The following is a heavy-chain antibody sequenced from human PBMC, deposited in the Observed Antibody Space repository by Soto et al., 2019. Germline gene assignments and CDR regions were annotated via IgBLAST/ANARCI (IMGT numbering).Heavy chain of an antibody. Sequence: SETLSLTCTVSGGSISSYYWSWIRQPPGKGLEWIGYIYYSGSTNYNPSLKSRVTISVDTSKNQFSLKLSSVTAADTAVYYCVRDVDGDYPLRFDYWGQGTLVTVSS. V-gene: IGHV4-59*01. CDR1: GGSISSYY. CDR3: VRDVDGDYPLRFDY. CDR2: IYYSGST. D-gene: IGHD4-17*01. J-gene: IGHJ4*02.